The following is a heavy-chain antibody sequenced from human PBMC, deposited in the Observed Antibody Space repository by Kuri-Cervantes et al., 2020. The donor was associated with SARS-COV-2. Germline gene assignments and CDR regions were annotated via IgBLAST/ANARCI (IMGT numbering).Heavy chain of an antibody. Sequence: GESLKISWAASGFTFSGHWIHWVRQGPGKGLVWVSRINPDGSYTNNADSVKGRFTLSRDNAKNMLFLQMNSLMAEDTAVYYCARGRSSGSYYDYYGADVWGQGTTVTVSS. CDR1: GFTFSGHW. V-gene: IGHV3-74*01. D-gene: IGHD1-26*01. CDR3: ARGRSSGSYYDYYGADV. CDR2: INPDGSYT. J-gene: IGHJ6*02.